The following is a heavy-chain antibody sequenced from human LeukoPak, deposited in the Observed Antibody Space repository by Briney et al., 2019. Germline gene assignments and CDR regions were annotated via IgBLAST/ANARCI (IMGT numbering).Heavy chain of an antibody. CDR2: IWYDGSNK. Sequence: GGSLRLSCAASGFTFSSYGMHWVRQAPGKGLEWVAVIWYDGSNKYYADFVKGRFTISRDNSKNTLYLQMNSLRAEDTAVYYCASSSFGLLLDYWGQGTLVTVSS. CDR1: GFTFSSYG. V-gene: IGHV3-33*08. CDR3: ASSSFGLLLDY. J-gene: IGHJ4*02. D-gene: IGHD4-23*01.